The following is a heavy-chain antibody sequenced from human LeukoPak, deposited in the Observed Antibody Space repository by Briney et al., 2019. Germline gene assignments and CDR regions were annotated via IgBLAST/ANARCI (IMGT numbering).Heavy chain of an antibody. D-gene: IGHD5-18*01. J-gene: IGHJ6*03. Sequence: PSETLSLTCTVSGGSISSSSYYWGWIRQPPGKGLVWIGSIYYSGSTYYNPSLKSRVTISVDTSKNQFSLKLSSVTAADTAVYYCARDRPRLRGYSYGYYYYMDVWGKGTTVTVSS. V-gene: IGHV4-39*07. CDR1: GGSISSSSYY. CDR2: IYYSGST. CDR3: ARDRPRLRGYSYGYYYYMDV.